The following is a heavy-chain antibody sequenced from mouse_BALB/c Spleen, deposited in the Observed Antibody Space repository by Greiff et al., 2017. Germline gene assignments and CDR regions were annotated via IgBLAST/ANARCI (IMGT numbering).Heavy chain of an antibody. V-gene: IGHV5-6-5*01. Sequence: EVQLVESGGGLVKPGGSLKLSCAASGFTFSSYAMSWVRQTPEKRLEWVASISSGGSTYYPDSVKGRFTISRDNARNILYLQMSSLRSEDTAMYYCARVYGRDYYAMDYWGQGTSVTVSS. CDR2: ISSGGST. D-gene: IGHD1-1*01. CDR1: GFTFSSYA. CDR3: ARVYGRDYYAMDY. J-gene: IGHJ4*01.